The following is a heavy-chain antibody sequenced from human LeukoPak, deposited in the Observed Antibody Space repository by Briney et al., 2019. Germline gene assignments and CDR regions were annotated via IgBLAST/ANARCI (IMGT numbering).Heavy chain of an antibody. J-gene: IGHJ6*03. D-gene: IGHD3-16*01. Sequence: PSETLSLTCTVSGGSISSYYWSWIRQPPGKGLEWIGDIYYSRYTNYNPSLKSRVTISVDTSKNQFSLKLRSVTAADTAVYYCARETSQKGAHYMDVWGKGTTVTISS. CDR2: IYYSRYT. CDR3: ARETSQKGAHYMDV. CDR1: GGSISSYY. V-gene: IGHV4-59*01.